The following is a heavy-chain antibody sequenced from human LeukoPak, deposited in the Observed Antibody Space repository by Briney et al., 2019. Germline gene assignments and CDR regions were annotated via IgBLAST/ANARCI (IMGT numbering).Heavy chain of an antibody. D-gene: IGHD3-10*01. V-gene: IGHV4-38-2*02. CDR2: IYHSGST. J-gene: IGHJ4*02. CDR3: ARESFYGSGSYYISFDY. CDR1: GYSISSGHY. Sequence: PSETLSLTCTVSGYSISSGHYWGWIRQPPGKGLEWIGSIYHSGSTYYNPSLKSRVTISVDTSKNQFSLKLSSVTAADTAVYYCARESFYGSGSYYISFDYWGQGTLVTVSS.